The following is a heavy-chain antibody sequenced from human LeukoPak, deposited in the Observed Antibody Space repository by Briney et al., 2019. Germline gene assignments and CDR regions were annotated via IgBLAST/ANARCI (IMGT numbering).Heavy chain of an antibody. J-gene: IGHJ4*02. Sequence: SETLSLTCTVSGGSISSSSYYWGWIRQPPGKGLEWIGSIYYSGSTYYNPSLKSRVTISVDTSKNQFSLKLSSVTAADTAVYYCARYKSGYDLGKDMSFDYWGQGTLVTVSS. D-gene: IGHD5-12*01. V-gene: IGHV4-39*07. CDR3: ARYKSGYDLGKDMSFDY. CDR2: IYYSGST. CDR1: GGSISSSSYY.